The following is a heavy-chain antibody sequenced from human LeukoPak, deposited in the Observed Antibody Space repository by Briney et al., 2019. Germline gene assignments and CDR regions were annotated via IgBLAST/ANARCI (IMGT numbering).Heavy chain of an antibody. J-gene: IGHJ4*02. CDR1: GGCISSYY. V-gene: IGHV4-59*01. D-gene: IGHD2-2*02. Sequence: SETLSLTCSVSGGCISSYYWSWIRQPPGKGLEWIGYIYYSGSTNYNPSLKSRVTISVDTSKNQFSLKLSSVTAADTAVYYCARRERYCSSTSCYSYFDYWGQGTLVTVSS. CDR2: IYYSGST. CDR3: ARRERYCSSTSCYSYFDY.